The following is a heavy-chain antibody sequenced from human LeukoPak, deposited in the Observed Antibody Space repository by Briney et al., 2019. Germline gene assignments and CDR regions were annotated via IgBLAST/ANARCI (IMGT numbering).Heavy chain of an antibody. CDR3: ARRFGDDAFDI. J-gene: IGHJ3*02. Sequence: GGSLRLSCAASGFSFKNHGFYWVRQAPGKGLEWVAVIWYDGSNKYYTGSVKGRFTISRDNSKNTLNLQMNSLRAEDTAVYYCARRFGDDAFDIWGQGTVGTVSS. CDR2: IWYDGSNK. V-gene: IGHV3-33*01. D-gene: IGHD3-10*01. CDR1: GFSFKNHG.